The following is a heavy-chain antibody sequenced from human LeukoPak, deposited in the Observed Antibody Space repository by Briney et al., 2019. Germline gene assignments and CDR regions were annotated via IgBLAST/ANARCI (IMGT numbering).Heavy chain of an antibody. V-gene: IGHV4-38-2*02. J-gene: IGHJ5*02. D-gene: IGHD4-23*01. Sequence: PSETLSLTCTVSGYSISSGYYWGWIRQPPGKGLEWIGSIYHSGSTYYNPSLKSRVTISVDTSKNQFSLKLSSVTAADTAVYYCARHPYYGGNSIGWFDPWGQGTLVTVSS. CDR2: IYHSGST. CDR3: ARHPYYGGNSIGWFDP. CDR1: GYSISSGYY.